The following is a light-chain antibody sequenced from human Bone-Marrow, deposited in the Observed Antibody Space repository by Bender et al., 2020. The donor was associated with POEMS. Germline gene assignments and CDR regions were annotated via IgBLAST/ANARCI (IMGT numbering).Light chain of an antibody. CDR2: DVT. CDR3: CSYAGTRTL. CDR1: SSDIGAYYH. V-gene: IGLV2-11*01. Sequence: SALTQPRSVSGSPGQSVTISCTGSSSDIGAYYHVSWHQQQPGKAPKVIIYDVTERPSGVPDRFSASKSGNTASLIISGLQAEDEAEYYCCSYAGTRTLFGGGTKVTVL. J-gene: IGLJ2*01.